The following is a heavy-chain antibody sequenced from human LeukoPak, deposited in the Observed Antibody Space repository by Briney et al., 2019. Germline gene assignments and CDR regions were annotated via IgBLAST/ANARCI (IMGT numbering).Heavy chain of an antibody. V-gene: IGHV4-34*01. Sequence: SETLSLTCAVYGGSFSGYYWSWIRQPPGKGLEWIGEINHSGSTNYNPSLKSRVTISVDTSKDQFSLKLSSVTAADTAVYYCARVQKDYDSSGYSDYWGQGTLVTVSS. CDR1: GGSFSGYY. CDR3: ARVQKDYDSSGYSDY. J-gene: IGHJ4*02. D-gene: IGHD3-22*01. CDR2: INHSGST.